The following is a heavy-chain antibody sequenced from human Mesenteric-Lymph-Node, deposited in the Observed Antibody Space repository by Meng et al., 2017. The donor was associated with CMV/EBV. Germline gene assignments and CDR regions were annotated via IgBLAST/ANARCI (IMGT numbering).Heavy chain of an antibody. Sequence: GGSLRLSCAASGVTLSPYWMIWVRQTPGKGLDWVANIKEDGDVKYFVDSVKGRFTISRDNAKNSLYLQMDSLRAEDTAVYYCAASRGWYAFDMWGQGTKVTVSS. CDR3: AASRGWYAFDM. D-gene: IGHD2-15*01. V-gene: IGHV3-7*01. J-gene: IGHJ3*02. CDR2: IKEDGDVK. CDR1: GVTLSPYW.